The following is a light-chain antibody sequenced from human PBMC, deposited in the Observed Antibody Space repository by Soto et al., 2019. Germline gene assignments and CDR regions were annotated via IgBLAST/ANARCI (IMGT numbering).Light chain of an antibody. V-gene: IGKV1-5*01. CDR1: QSISSW. CDR3: QQYNSYEGA. Sequence: DIQMTQYPSTLSASVGDRVTITCGASQSISSWLAWYQQKPGKAPKLLIYDASSLESGVPSRLRGSGSGTELTITISSMKNDDFETYYCQQYNSYEGAFGQGTKVDIK. CDR2: DAS. J-gene: IGKJ1*01.